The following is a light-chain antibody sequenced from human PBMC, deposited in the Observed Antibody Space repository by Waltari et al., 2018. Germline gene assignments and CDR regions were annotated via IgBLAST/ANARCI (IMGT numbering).Light chain of an antibody. V-gene: IGKV3-15*01. CDR2: GPS. CDR1: QSVSSN. J-gene: IGKJ1*01. Sequence: EIVVTQSPATLSVSPGERATLSCRVSQSVSSNLAWYQQKPGQVPRLLIYGPSTSATSIPVKFSGSGTGTEFFLTISSMQSEEFAIYYCQQYNNWPPATFGQGTKVEIK. CDR3: QQYNNWPPAT.